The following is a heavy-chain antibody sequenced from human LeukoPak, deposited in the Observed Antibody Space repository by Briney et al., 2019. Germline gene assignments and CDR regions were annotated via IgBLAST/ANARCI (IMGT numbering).Heavy chain of an antibody. J-gene: IGHJ4*02. Sequence: QPGGSLRLSCAASGFTFSSYAMSWVRQAPGKGLEWVANIKQDGSEKYYVDSVKGRFTISRDNAKNSLYLQMNSLRAEDTAVYYCARDVLVRYYDSSGYSDYWGQGTLVTVSS. D-gene: IGHD3-22*01. CDR2: IKQDGSEK. CDR1: GFTFSSYA. V-gene: IGHV3-7*01. CDR3: ARDVLVRYYDSSGYSDY.